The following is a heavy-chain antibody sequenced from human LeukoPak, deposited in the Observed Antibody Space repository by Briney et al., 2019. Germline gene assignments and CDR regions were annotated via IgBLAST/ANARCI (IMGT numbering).Heavy chain of an antibody. V-gene: IGHV1-8*01. Sequence: ASVKVSCKASGYTFTSYDINWVRQATGQGLEWMGWMNPNSGNTGYAQKFQGRVTMTRNTSISTAYVELSSLRSEDTAVYYCATFPSSTSFYNWFDPWGQGTLVTVSS. D-gene: IGHD2-2*01. CDR2: MNPNSGNT. CDR1: GYTFTSYD. J-gene: IGHJ5*02. CDR3: ATFPSSTSFYNWFDP.